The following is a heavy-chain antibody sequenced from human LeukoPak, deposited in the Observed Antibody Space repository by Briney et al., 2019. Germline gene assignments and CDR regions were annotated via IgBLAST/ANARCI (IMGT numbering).Heavy chain of an antibody. J-gene: IGHJ4*02. D-gene: IGHD5-18*01. CDR2: IHYSGST. V-gene: IGHV4-59*01. CDR3: ANVLCPPWFGYVGAY. Sequence: SETLSLTCSVSVDFIKRYYGSCLRQPPGKGLEWIGYIHYSGSTNYNPSLKSRVTISVDTSRNQFSLKLSTVAAAGTAVSYCANVLCPPWFGYVGAYWGQGTLVTVSS. CDR1: VDFIKRYY.